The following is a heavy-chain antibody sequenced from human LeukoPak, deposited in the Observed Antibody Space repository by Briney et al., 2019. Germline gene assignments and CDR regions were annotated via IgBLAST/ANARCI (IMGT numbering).Heavy chain of an antibody. J-gene: IGHJ4*02. CDR3: ARATSPRIAVAATGY. V-gene: IGHV3-11*01. CDR1: GFTFSDYY. Sequence: PGGSLRLSCAASGFTFSDYYMSWLRQAPGKGLEGVSYISSSGSTIYYADSVKGRFTISRDNAKNSLYLQMNSLRAEDTAVYYCARATSPRIAVAATGYWGQGTLVTVSS. D-gene: IGHD6-19*01. CDR2: ISSSGSTI.